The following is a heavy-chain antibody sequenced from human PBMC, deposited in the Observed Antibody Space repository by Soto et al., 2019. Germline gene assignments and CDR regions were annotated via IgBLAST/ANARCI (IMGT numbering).Heavy chain of an antibody. D-gene: IGHD1-1*01. CDR1: GFTFSDFW. J-gene: IGHJ5*02. CDR3: ARDATYKLPS. Sequence: PGGSLRLSCTASGFTFSDFWMTWVRQAPGKGLEWVANMKQDGGQTFYVDSVKGRFTISRDNAKNSLYLQMSSLRVEDTAVYYCARDATYKLPSWGQGRLGTGSS. CDR2: MKQDGGQT. V-gene: IGHV3-7*03.